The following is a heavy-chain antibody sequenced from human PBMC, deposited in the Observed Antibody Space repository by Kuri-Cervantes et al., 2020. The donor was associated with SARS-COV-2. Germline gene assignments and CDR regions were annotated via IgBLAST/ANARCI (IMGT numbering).Heavy chain of an antibody. D-gene: IGHD2-15*01. CDR2: INSYNGDT. CDR3: ARDPGYCSGGTCLDY. CDR1: AYTFTAYY. J-gene: IGHJ4*02. Sequence: ASVKVSCKASAYTFTAYYIHWVRQAPGQGLEWMGWINSYNGDTNYAQKFQGRVTLTRDTSISTAYMELNRLRSDDAAVYYCARDPGYCSGGTCLDYWGQGTLVTVSS. V-gene: IGHV1-2*02.